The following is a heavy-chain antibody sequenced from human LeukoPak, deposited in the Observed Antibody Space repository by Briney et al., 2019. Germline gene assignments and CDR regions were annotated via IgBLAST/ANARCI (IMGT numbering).Heavy chain of an antibody. D-gene: IGHD5-18*01. CDR3: ARGLRGYSSHYMDV. J-gene: IGHJ6*03. CDR1: GFTFSSYG. V-gene: IGHV3-33*01. Sequence: PGGSLRLSCAASGFTFSSYGMHWIRQAPGKGLEWVAVIWYDGSNKYYADSLKGRFTISRDNSKNTLYLQMNSLRAEDTAVYYCARGLRGYSSHYMDVWGKGTTVTVSS. CDR2: IWYDGSNK.